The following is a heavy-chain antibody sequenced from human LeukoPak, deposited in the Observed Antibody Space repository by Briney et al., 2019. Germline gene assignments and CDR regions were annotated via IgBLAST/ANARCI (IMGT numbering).Heavy chain of an antibody. CDR3: ARGVRSGVTVVKTYYMDV. CDR2: INHSGST. Sequence: SETLSLTCAVYGGSFSGYYWSWIRQPPGKGLEWIGEINHSGSTNYNPSLKSRVTISVDTSKNQFSLKLSSVTAADTAVYYCARGVRSGVTVVKTYYMDVWGKGTTVTVSS. D-gene: IGHD3-22*01. CDR1: GGSFSGYY. V-gene: IGHV4-34*01. J-gene: IGHJ6*03.